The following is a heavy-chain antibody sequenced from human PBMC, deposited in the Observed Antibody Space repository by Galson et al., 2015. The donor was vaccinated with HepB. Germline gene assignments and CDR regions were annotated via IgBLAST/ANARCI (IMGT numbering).Heavy chain of an antibody. CDR2: ITPIFATA. V-gene: IGHV1-69*05. CDR3: ARVEGPLYGMDV. Sequence: SVKVSCKASGGTFKKYDISWVRQAPGQGRLEWMGGITPIFATANYAQKFQGRVTISRDNSKNTLYLQMNSLRAEDTAVYYCARVEGPLYGMDVWGQGTTVTVSS. D-gene: IGHD3-3*01. J-gene: IGHJ6*02. CDR1: GGTFKKYD.